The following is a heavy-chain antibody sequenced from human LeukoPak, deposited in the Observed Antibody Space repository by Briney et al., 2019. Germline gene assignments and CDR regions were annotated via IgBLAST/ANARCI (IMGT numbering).Heavy chain of an antibody. V-gene: IGHV1-18*04. CDR2: ISAYNGNI. CDR1: GYTFTSNG. J-gene: IGHJ5*02. D-gene: IGHD2-15*01. CDR3: VREADQDCSGGSCYRSSGNWLDP. Sequence: ASVKVSCKASGYTFTSNGISWVRQAPGQGLECMGWISAYNGNINYAQKFQGRVTMTTDTSTSTAHMELRSLRSDDTAVYYCVREADQDCSGGSCYRSSGNWLDPWGQGTLVTVSS.